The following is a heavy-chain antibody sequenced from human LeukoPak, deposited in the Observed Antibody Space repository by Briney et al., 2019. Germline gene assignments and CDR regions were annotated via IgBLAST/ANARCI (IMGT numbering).Heavy chain of an antibody. CDR2: INPRGTST. CDR1: GYSFTSHY. CDR3: ARDNSIHERGWWFDP. J-gene: IGHJ5*02. D-gene: IGHD4-23*01. Sequence: GASVKVSCKASGYSFTSHYMHWVRQAPGQGLEWMGLINPRGTSTIYAEKFQGRIIMTRDMPTTTDYMELSSLKSDDTAVYYCARDNSIHERGWWFDPWGQGTLVTVSS. V-gene: IGHV1-46*01.